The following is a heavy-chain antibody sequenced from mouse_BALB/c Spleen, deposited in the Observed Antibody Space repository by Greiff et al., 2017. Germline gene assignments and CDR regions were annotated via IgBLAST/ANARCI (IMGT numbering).Heavy chain of an antibody. CDR1: GYSFTDYI. Sequence: EVKLQQTGPELVKPGASVKISCKASGYSFTDYIMLWVKQSHGKSLEWIGNINPYYGSTSYNLKFKGKATLTVDKSSSTAYMQLNSLTSEDSAVYYCARGATVVATDWYFDVWGAGTTVTVSS. CDR2: INPYYGST. J-gene: IGHJ1*01. D-gene: IGHD1-1*01. CDR3: ARGATVVATDWYFDV. V-gene: IGHV1-39*01.